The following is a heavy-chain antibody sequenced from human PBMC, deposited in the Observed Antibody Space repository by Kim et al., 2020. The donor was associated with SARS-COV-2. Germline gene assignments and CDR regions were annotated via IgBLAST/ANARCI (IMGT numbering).Heavy chain of an antibody. V-gene: IGHV3-7*01. D-gene: IGHD3-22*01. CDR1: GFTFSSYW. CDR3: ARDLGNYYDSSGYGY. Sequence: GGSLRLSCAASGFTFSSYWMSWVRQAPGKGLEWVANIKQDGSEKYYVDSVKGRFTISRDNAKNSLYLQMNSLRAEDTAVYYCARDLGNYYDSSGYGYWGQGTLVTVSS. J-gene: IGHJ4*02. CDR2: IKQDGSEK.